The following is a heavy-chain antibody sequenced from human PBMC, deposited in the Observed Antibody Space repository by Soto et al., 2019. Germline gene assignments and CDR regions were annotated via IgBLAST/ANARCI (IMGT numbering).Heavy chain of an antibody. D-gene: IGHD6-13*01. CDR3: AKERMGQQLVPGPLGWFDP. V-gene: IGHV3-23*01. Sequence: GGSLRLSCAASGFTFSSYAMSWVRQAPGKGLEWVSAISGSGGSTYYADSVKGRFTISRDNSKNTLYLQMNSLRAEDTAVYYCAKERMGQQLVPGPLGWFDPWGQGTLVTVSS. CDR1: GFTFSSYA. CDR2: ISGSGGST. J-gene: IGHJ5*02.